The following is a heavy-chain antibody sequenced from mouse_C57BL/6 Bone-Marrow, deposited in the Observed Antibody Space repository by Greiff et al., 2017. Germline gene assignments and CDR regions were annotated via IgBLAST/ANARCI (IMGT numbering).Heavy chain of an antibody. J-gene: IGHJ4*01. CDR3: TRPYYSNLYYYAMDY. D-gene: IGHD2-5*01. V-gene: IGHV1-5*01. CDR1: GYTFTSYW. Sequence: EVQLQQSGTVLARPGASVKMSCKTSGYTFTSYWMHWVKQRPGQGLEWIGAIYPGNSDTSYNQKFKGKAKLTAVTSASTAYMELSSLTNEDSAVYYCTRPYYSNLYYYAMDYWGQGTSVTVSS. CDR2: IYPGNSDT.